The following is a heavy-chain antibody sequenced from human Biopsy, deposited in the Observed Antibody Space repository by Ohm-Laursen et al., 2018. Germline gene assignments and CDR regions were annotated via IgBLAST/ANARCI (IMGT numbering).Heavy chain of an antibody. J-gene: IGHJ4*02. V-gene: IGHV1-18*01. D-gene: IGHD1-26*01. CDR1: GYTFGNYG. CDR3: AGDVVGRGASFFDF. CDR2: ISVYNGNT. Sequence: ASVKVSCKASGYTFGNYGISWVRQAPGQGLERMGWISVYNGNTDYPHKFQGRVTLTTDTSTSTAYMELRSLTSDDTAIYYCAGDVVGRGASFFDFGGQGPPVTVSS.